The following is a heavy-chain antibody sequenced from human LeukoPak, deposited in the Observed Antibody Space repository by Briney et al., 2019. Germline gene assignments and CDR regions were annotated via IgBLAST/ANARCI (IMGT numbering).Heavy chain of an antibody. CDR3: ARVYVSFNMAFDY. CDR2: IYSDGST. Sequence: GGSLRLSCAASRFTVSSNYMNWVRQAPGKGLEWVSVIYSDGSTYYADSVKGRFTISRDNSKETLYLQMNSLRAEDTAVYYCARVYVSFNMAFDYWGQGTLVTVSP. D-gene: IGHD2/OR15-2a*01. CDR1: RFTVSSNY. J-gene: IGHJ4*02. V-gene: IGHV3-66*01.